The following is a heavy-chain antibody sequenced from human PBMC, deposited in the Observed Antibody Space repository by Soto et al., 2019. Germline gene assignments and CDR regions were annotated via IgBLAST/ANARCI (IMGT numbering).Heavy chain of an antibody. Sequence: PSETLSLTCAVSSYSITSGHWWSWVRQSPGQGLEWIGEIHHSGSTNYNPSLKSRVTISVDNSRNQFSLKLSSVTAADTAVYYCARSGDYCFDYWGQGTLVTVSS. D-gene: IGHD1-26*01. J-gene: IGHJ4*02. CDR2: IHHSGST. CDR1: SYSITSGHW. CDR3: ARSGDYCFDY. V-gene: IGHV4-4*02.